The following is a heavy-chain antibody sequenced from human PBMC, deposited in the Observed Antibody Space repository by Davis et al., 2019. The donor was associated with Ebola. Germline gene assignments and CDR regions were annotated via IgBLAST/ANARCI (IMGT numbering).Heavy chain of an antibody. CDR3: ARLPGGVGATTFILSFDY. CDR1: GYTFTGYY. CDR2: INPNSGGT. J-gene: IGHJ4*02. V-gene: IGHV1-2*04. D-gene: IGHD1-26*01. Sequence: AASVKVSCKASGYTFTGYYMHWVRQAPGQGLEWMGWINPNSGGTNYAQKFQGWVTMTRDTSISTAYMELSRLRSDDTAVYYCARLPGGVGATTFILSFDYWGQGTLVTVSS.